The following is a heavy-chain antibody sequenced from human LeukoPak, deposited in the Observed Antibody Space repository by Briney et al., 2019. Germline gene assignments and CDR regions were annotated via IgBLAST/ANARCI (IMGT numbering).Heavy chain of an antibody. Sequence: PGGSLRLSCVASGSSFNDYAMHWVRQAPGKGLEWVSFIPHDRNDKYYADSVKGRFAISKDNSKNTLFLQMDSLRPEDTAVYYCAKDRYRSFDFRGQGTLVTVSS. J-gene: IGHJ4*02. D-gene: IGHD3-16*02. CDR2: IPHDRNDK. CDR1: GSSFNDYA. CDR3: AKDRYRSFDF. V-gene: IGHV3-30*02.